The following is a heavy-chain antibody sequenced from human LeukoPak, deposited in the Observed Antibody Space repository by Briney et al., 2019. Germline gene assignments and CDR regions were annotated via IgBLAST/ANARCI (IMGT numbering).Heavy chain of an antibody. D-gene: IGHD2-21*01. V-gene: IGHV4-30-2*01. CDR3: ARACGGNCYFDY. CDR1: GGSIISDGYS. Sequence: AQTLCLTCAVSGGSIISDGYSWNRIRQPPGKGLEWIGYIYHSGSTYYNPSLKSRVTISVDRSKNQFSLNLSSVTAADTAVYYCARACGGNCYFDYWGQGTLITVSS. J-gene: IGHJ4*02. CDR2: IYHSGST.